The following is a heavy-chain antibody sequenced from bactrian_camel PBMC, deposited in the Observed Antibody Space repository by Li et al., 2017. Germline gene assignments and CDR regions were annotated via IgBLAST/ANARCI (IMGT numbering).Heavy chain of an antibody. Sequence: MAWFRQAPGKQREGVARLWGGGGSPYYVNAARGRFTTSRDNAKNTLYLEVNSLKLEDAAMYYCAAPRRRTEAWTWLRNGGALDEYNYWGQGTQFTVS. V-gene: IGHV3S63*01. J-gene: IGHJ4*01. CDR3: AAPRRRTEAWTWLRNGGALDEYNY. D-gene: IGHD1*01. CDR2: LWGGGGSP.